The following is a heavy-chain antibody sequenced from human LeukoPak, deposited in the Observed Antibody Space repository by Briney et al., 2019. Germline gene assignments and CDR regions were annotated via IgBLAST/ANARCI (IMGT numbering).Heavy chain of an antibody. D-gene: IGHD3-9*01. CDR3: AKDVEWFSYGMDV. Sequence: FPRTFFAASGFTFCYFAMQWVRQVSGKGLEWGSAISWNGGSLDYADSVKSRFTISRDNAKNSLYLQMNSLRPEDTALCYCAKDVEWFSYGMDVWGQGTTVTVSS. CDR2: ISWNGGSL. CDR1: GFTFCYFA. V-gene: IGHV3-9*01. J-gene: IGHJ6*02.